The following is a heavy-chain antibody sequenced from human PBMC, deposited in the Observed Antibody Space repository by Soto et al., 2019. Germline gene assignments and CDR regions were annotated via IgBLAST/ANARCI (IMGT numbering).Heavy chain of an antibody. CDR3: ARHCEVGTILCFGELPDY. V-gene: IGHV4-39*01. D-gene: IGHD3-10*01. J-gene: IGHJ4*02. Sequence: SDTLSLTCTVSGGSISSSSYYWGWIRQPPGKGLEWIGSIYYSGSTYYNPSLKSRVTISVDTSKNQFSLKLSSVTAADTAVYYCARHCEVGTILCFGELPDYWGQGTLVTVSS. CDR2: IYYSGST. CDR1: GGSISSSSYY.